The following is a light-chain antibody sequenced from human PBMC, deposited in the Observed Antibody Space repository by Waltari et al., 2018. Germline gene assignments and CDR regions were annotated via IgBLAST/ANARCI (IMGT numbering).Light chain of an antibody. V-gene: IGLV2-14*01. CDR3: SSYTSSSRV. CDR1: SSDVGGYNF. J-gene: IGLJ2*01. CDR2: DVS. Sequence: QSALTQPASVSGSPGQSITISCTGTSSDVGGYNFVSWYQQPPGKAPKRMIYDVSKRPSGVSNRFSGSKSGNTASLTISGLQAEDEADYYCSSYTSSSRVFGGGTKLTVL.